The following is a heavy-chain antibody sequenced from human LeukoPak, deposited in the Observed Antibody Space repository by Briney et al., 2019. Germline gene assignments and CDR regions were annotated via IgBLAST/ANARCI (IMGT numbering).Heavy chain of an antibody. Sequence: PGGSLRLSCAASGFTFSWYWTSWVRQAPGKGLEWVANIKQDGSEKYYVDSVKGRFTISRDNAKNSLYLQMNSLRAEDTAVYYCASGLELDYWGQGTLVTVSS. V-gene: IGHV3-7*03. CDR3: ASGLELDY. CDR1: GFTFSWYW. CDR2: IKQDGSEK. J-gene: IGHJ4*02.